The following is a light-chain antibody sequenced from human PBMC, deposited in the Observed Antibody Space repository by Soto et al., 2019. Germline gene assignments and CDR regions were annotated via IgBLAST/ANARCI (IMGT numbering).Light chain of an antibody. CDR1: RSDVGSYNF. CDR3: SSYAGDSALR. J-gene: IGLJ2*01. CDR2: EAD. V-gene: IGLV2-23*01. Sequence: QSALTQPASVSGSPGQSISISCTGSRSDVGSYNFVSWYQLFPGKAPKLIIYEADKRPSGVSSRFSGSKSGFTASLTISGLQAEDEADYFCSSYAGDSALRFGGGTKLTVL.